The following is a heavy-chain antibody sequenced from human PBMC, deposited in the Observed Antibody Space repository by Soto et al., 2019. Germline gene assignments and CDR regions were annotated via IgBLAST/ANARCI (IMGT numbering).Heavy chain of an antibody. D-gene: IGHD6-19*01. V-gene: IGHV3-21*01. Sequence: GGSLRLSCTASGFTFSNYSMNWVRQAPGKGLEWVSSISGDSTYIYYADSVKGRFTISRDNAKNSLSLQMNSLRAEDTAVYFCARDPIPVPMYYFDYWGQGSLVTVSS. CDR1: GFTFSNYS. CDR2: ISGDSTYI. CDR3: ARDPIPVPMYYFDY. J-gene: IGHJ4*02.